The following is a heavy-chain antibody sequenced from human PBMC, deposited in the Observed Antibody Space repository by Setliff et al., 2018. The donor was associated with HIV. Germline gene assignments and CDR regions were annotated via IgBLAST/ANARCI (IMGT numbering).Heavy chain of an antibody. CDR2: INPKSGCT. J-gene: IGHJ6*04. CDR1: GYTFTDYY. Sequence: ASVKVSCKASGYTFTDYYIHWVRQAPGQGLEWMGRINPKSGCTNYVQKFQGRVTMTRDTSINKAYLELSRLRSDDTAVYYCAKDRTGTGTTLHVWGKGTTVTVSS. CDR3: AKDRTGTGTTLHV. D-gene: IGHD1-7*01. V-gene: IGHV1-2*06.